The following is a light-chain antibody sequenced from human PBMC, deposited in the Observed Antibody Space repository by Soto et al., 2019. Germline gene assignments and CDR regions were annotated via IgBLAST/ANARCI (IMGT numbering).Light chain of an antibody. Sequence: DIQMTQSPSTLSGSVEDRVTITSRPSQTISSWLAWYQQKPGKAPKLLIYKASTLKSGVPSRFSGSGSGTEFTLTISSLQPDDFATYYCQHYNSYSEAFGQGTKVDIK. J-gene: IGKJ1*01. CDR3: QHYNSYSEA. V-gene: IGKV1-5*03. CDR2: KAS. CDR1: QTISSW.